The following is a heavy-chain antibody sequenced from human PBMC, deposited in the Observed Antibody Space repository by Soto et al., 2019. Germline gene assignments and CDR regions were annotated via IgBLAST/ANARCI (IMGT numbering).Heavy chain of an antibody. CDR2: ISSSSSYI. V-gene: IGHV3-21*01. Sequence: PGGCLRLSCAASGFTFSSYSMNWVRQAPGKGLEWVSSISSSSSYIYYADSVKGRFTISRDNAKNSLYLQMNSLRAEDTPVYYCARYATAYSSSLVNWFDTWAQGALVTVSS. D-gene: IGHD6-6*01. J-gene: IGHJ5*02. CDR1: GFTFSSYS. CDR3: ARYATAYSSSLVNWFDT.